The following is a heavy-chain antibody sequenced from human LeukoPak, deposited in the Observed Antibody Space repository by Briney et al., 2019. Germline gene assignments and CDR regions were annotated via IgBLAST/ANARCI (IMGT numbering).Heavy chain of an antibody. D-gene: IGHD4-17*01. CDR1: GYTFTSYA. J-gene: IGHJ3*02. Sequence: ASVKVSCKASGYTFTSYAMHWVRQAPGQRLEWMGWINAGNGNTKYSQKFQGRVTITRDTSASTAYMELSSLRSEDTAVYYCARNYGDYATDAFDIWGQGTMVTVSS. CDR2: INAGNGNT. V-gene: IGHV1-3*01. CDR3: ARNYGDYATDAFDI.